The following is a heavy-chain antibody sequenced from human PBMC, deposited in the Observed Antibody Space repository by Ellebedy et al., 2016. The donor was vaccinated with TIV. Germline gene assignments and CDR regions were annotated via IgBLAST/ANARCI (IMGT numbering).Heavy chain of an antibody. J-gene: IGHJ6*02. CDR3: ASRSARPEDRYCLHV. Sequence: GSLRLSCTVSGGSISSGTYYCGWIRQPPGKGLESIGSIYYSGSTYYNPSLRSRLTISVDTSKNQFSLKLTSVTAADTAVYYCASRSARPEDRYCLHVWGQGTTVTVSS. CDR2: IYYSGST. CDR1: GGSISSGTYY. D-gene: IGHD6-25*01. V-gene: IGHV4-39*07.